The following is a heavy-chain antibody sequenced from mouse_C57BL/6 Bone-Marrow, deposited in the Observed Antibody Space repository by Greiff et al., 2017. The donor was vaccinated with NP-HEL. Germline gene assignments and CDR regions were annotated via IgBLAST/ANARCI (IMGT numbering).Heavy chain of an antibody. CDR3: ARTGVATNYAMDF. J-gene: IGHJ4*01. Sequence: VQLQQSGAELVRPGTSVKMSCKASGYTFTNYWIGWAKQRPGQGLEWIGDIYPGGGYTNYTEKFKGKATLTADKSSSTAYMQFSSLTSEDSAIYYCARTGVATNYAMDFWDRGTSATVSA. CDR1: GYTFTNYW. D-gene: IGHD1-1*01. V-gene: IGHV1-63*01. CDR2: IYPGGGYT.